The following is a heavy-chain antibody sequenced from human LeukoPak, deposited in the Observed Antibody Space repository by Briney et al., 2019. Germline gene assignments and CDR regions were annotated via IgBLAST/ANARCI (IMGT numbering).Heavy chain of an antibody. CDR1: GGSFSGYY. V-gene: IGHV4-34*01. J-gene: IGHJ6*02. D-gene: IGHD3-3*01. CDR3: ARGRAPWSGKYPLIGMDV. CDR2: INHSGST. Sequence: SETLSLTCAVYGGSFSGYYWSWIRQPPGKGLEWIGEINHSGSTNYNPSLKSRVTISVDTSKNQFSLELSSVTAADTAVYYCARGRAPWSGKYPLIGMDVWGQGTTVTVSS.